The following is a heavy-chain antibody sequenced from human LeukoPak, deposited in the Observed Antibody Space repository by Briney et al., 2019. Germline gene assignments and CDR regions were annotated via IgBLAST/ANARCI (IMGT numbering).Heavy chain of an antibody. J-gene: IGHJ4*02. V-gene: IGHV3-64D*06. CDR3: VKDALYCNIWTANDGFDY. Sequence: GGSLRLSCAASGFTFSNNGMHWVRQGPGKGLEYVSPISSNGGSTYSADSVKGRFTISRDNSTNTRYLQMHCLRAKDTAVYYCVKDALYCNIWTANDGFDYWGQGTLVTVSS. CDR2: ISSNGGST. D-gene: IGHD3-9*01. CDR1: GFTFSNNG.